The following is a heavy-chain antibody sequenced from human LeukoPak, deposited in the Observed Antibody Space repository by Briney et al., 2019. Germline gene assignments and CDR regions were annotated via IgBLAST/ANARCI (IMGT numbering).Heavy chain of an antibody. Sequence: PSETLSLTCTVSGGSISSSSYYGGWIRQPPGKGLEWIGNIYYSGSTYYNPSLKSRVTISVDTSKNQCSLKLASVTAADTAVYYCASWYSSTWYRGFDNWGQGTLVTVSS. CDR1: GGSISSSSYY. CDR2: IYYSGST. V-gene: IGHV4-39*01. J-gene: IGHJ4*02. D-gene: IGHD6-13*01. CDR3: ASWYSSTWYRGFDN.